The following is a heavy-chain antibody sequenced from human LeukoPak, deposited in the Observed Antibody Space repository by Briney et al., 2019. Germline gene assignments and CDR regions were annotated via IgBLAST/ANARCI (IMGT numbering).Heavy chain of an antibody. J-gene: IGHJ3*02. D-gene: IGHD3-22*01. CDR2: IRFDGSNN. CDR1: GFTFNSYG. V-gene: IGHV3-30*02. Sequence: GGSLRLSCAASGFTFNSYGIHWVRQAPGKGLAWVAFIRFDGSNNYYEDSVKGRFTISRDNSKNTLYLQMNSLRAEDTAVYYCALSDYYDSSGYYPPNAFDIWGQGTMVTVSS. CDR3: ALSDYYDSSGYYPPNAFDI.